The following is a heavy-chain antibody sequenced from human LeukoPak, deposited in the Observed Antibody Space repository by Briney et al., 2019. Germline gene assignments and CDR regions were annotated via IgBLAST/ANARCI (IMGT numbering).Heavy chain of an antibody. CDR3: ARVLWFGELSRFDP. V-gene: IGHV4-4*07. CDR1: GGSISTYY. Sequence: SETLSLTCTVSGGSISTYYWSWIRQPPGKGLEWVWRIFTTGSTNYNPSLKSRVTISVDKSKNQFSLKLNLVTSADTALYYCARVLWFGELSRFDPWGQGTLVTVYS. CDR2: IFTTGST. D-gene: IGHD3-10*01. J-gene: IGHJ5*02.